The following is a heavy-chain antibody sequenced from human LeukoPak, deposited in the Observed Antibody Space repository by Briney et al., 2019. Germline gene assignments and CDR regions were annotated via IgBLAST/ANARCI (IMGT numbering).Heavy chain of an antibody. Sequence: GASVKVSCKASGYTFTGYYMHWVRQAPGLGLEWMGWINPNSGGTNYAQKFQGRVTMTRDTSISTAYMELSRLRSDDTAVYYCAAKSRLTMVRGGDLPTLDYWGQGTLVTVSS. V-gene: IGHV1-2*02. D-gene: IGHD3-10*01. CDR2: INPNSGGT. CDR3: AAKSRLTMVRGGDLPTLDY. CDR1: GYTFTGYY. J-gene: IGHJ4*02.